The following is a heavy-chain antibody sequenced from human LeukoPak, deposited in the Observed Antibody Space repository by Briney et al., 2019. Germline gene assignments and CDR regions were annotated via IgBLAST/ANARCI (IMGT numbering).Heavy chain of an antibody. D-gene: IGHD2-8*01. CDR3: ATLGNCTNGVCYDNYFFHY. J-gene: IGHJ4*02. Sequence: GGSLRLSCAVSGFTFSSYWMHWVRQAPGKGLMWVSHINNDGSNTRYADSVKGRFTISRDNAKNSLYLQMNSLSAEDTAVYYCATLGNCTNGVCYDNYFFHYWGQGTLVTVSS. CDR2: INNDGSNT. CDR1: GFTFSSYW. V-gene: IGHV3-74*01.